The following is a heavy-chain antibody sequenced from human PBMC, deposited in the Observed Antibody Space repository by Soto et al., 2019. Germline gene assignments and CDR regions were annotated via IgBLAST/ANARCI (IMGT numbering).Heavy chain of an antibody. D-gene: IGHD2-15*01. Sequence: EVQLVESGGGLVQPGGSLRLSCAASGFTFSIYWMHWVRQAPGKGPVWVSRIDNAGSSARYADSVKGRFTISRDNAKNTVYLQMNRLRAEDTAVYYFTRVGGSVSGMDVWGQGTTVTVSS. J-gene: IGHJ6*02. CDR1: GFTFSIYW. CDR2: IDNAGSSA. V-gene: IGHV3-74*01. CDR3: TRVGGSVSGMDV.